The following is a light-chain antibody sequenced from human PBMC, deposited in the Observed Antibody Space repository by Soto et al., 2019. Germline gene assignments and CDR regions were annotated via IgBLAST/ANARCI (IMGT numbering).Light chain of an antibody. Sequence: DIQMTQSPSSLSASLGDRVTITCRASQSISTYLNWYQQKPGKAPKLLIATASTLQSGVPSRFSGSGHGTDFTLSISSLQPEDIAIYFCQQGFMTPPYTFGQGTRLEIK. J-gene: IGKJ2*01. CDR1: QSISTY. V-gene: IGKV1-39*01. CDR2: TAS. CDR3: QQGFMTPPYT.